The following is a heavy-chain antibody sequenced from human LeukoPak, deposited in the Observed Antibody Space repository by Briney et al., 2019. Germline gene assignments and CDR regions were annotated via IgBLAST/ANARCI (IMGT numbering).Heavy chain of an antibody. CDR1: GFTFSSYA. D-gene: IGHD6-13*01. CDR2: ISYDGSNK. J-gene: IGHJ4*02. CDR3: ASSSLTEGIAAAGADY. V-gene: IGHV3-30-3*01. Sequence: PGGSLRLSCAASGFTFSSYAMHWVRQAPGKGLEWVAVISYDGSNKYYADSVKGRFTISRDNSKNTLYLQMNSLRAEDTAVYYCASSSLTEGIAAAGADYWGQGTLVTVSS.